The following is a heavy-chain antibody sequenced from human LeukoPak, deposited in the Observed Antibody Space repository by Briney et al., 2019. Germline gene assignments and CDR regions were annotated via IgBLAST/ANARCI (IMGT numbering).Heavy chain of an antibody. CDR2: INHSGST. V-gene: IGHV4-38-2*02. Sequence: SETLSLTCTVSGYSISSGYFWGWIRQPPGKGLEWIGEINHSGSTNYNPSLKSRVTISVDTSKNQFSLKLSSVTAADTAVYYCARTSSWYYFDHWGQGTLVTASS. CDR1: GYSISSGYF. J-gene: IGHJ4*02. CDR3: ARTSSWYYFDH. D-gene: IGHD6-13*01.